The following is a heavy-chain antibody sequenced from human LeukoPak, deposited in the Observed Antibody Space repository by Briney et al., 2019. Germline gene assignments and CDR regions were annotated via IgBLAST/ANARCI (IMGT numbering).Heavy chain of an antibody. J-gene: IGHJ3*02. CDR3: ASGHGSVHDAFDI. CDR2: INPKSGGT. V-gene: IGHV1-2*04. D-gene: IGHD3-10*01. CDR1: GYTSTGYI. Sequence: ASVKVFCKASGYTSTGYIMNSYLQSPGQGLEWIGRINPKSGGTNYAQKFQGWVTMTRDTSIGTAYMELSRLRSDDTAVYYCASGHGSVHDAFDIWGQGTMVTVSS.